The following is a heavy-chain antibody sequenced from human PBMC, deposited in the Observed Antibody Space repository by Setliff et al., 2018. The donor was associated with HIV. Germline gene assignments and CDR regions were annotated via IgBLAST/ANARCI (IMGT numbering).Heavy chain of an antibody. V-gene: IGHV4-38-2*02. Sequence: SETLSLNCTVSGYSISSGYYWGWIRQPPGKGLEWIGSIYHSGSTYYNPSLKSRVTISIDTSKNQFSLKLTSVTAADTAVYYCARAGSAAASPLDYWGQGTLVTVSS. J-gene: IGHJ4*02. CDR2: IYHSGST. CDR1: GYSISSGYY. CDR3: ARAGSAAASPLDY. D-gene: IGHD6-6*01.